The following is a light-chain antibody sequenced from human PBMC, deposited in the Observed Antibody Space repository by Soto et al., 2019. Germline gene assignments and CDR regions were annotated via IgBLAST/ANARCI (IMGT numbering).Light chain of an antibody. CDR1: QSVSGNN. CDR2: GAY. CDR3: HQYVNSSPKT. J-gene: IGKJ2*01. Sequence: EIVLTQSPGTLSLSPGERVTLSCRASQSVSGNNLAWFQQRPGQAPRRRICGAYTRAPGIPDRFSGSVSGSDFTLSISRLEPADFALYYWHQYVNSSPKTVGQGTKLESK. V-gene: IGKV3-20*01.